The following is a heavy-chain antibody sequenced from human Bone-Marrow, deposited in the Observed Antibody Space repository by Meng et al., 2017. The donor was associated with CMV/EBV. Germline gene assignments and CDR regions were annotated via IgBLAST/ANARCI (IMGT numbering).Heavy chain of an antibody. V-gene: IGHV3-23*01. Sequence: GESLKISCAASGFTFSSYAMSWVCQAPGKGLEWVSAISGSGGSTYYADSVKGRFTISRDNSKNTLYLQMNSLRAEDTAVYYCASDSSGYYETDAFDIWGQGTMVTVSS. D-gene: IGHD3-22*01. CDR2: ISGSGGST. CDR1: GFTFSSYA. J-gene: IGHJ3*02. CDR3: ASDSSGYYETDAFDI.